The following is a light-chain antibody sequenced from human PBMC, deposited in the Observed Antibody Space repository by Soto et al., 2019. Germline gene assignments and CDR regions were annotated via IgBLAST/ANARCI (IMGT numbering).Light chain of an antibody. V-gene: IGLV2-8*01. CDR1: SSDVGGYNY. Sequence: QSVLTQPPSASGSPGQSVTISCTGTSSDVGGYNYVSWYQQHPGKVPKLMVYEVNKRPSGVPDRFSGSKSGNTASLTVSGLQAEDEADYYCTSYAGSNNVLGTGTKLTVL. J-gene: IGLJ1*01. CDR2: EVN. CDR3: TSYAGSNNV.